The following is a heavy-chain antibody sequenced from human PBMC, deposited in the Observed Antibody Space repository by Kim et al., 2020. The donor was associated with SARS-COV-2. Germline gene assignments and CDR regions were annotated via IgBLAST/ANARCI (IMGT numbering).Heavy chain of an antibody. J-gene: IGHJ3*02. V-gene: IGHV3-15*01. Sequence: APVKGRFTISRDDSKNALYLQMNSLKTEDTSVYYCTTVWYSSSWFDAVDSWGQGTMVTVSS. D-gene: IGHD6-13*01. CDR3: TTVWYSSSWFDAVDS.